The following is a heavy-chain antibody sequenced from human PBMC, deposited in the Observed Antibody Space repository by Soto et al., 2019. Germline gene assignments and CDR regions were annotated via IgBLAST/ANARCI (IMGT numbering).Heavy chain of an antibody. CDR3: ARDLRTVTGGAYYYGMDV. J-gene: IGHJ6*02. CDR2: ISSSSSYI. D-gene: IGHD3-10*01. Sequence: EVQLVESGGGLVKPGGSLRLSCAASGFTFCSYSMNWVRQAPGKGLEWVSSISSSSSYIYYADSVKGRFTISRDNAKNSLYLQMNSLRAEDTAVYYCARDLRTVTGGAYYYGMDVWGQGTTVTVSS. CDR1: GFTFCSYS. V-gene: IGHV3-21*01.